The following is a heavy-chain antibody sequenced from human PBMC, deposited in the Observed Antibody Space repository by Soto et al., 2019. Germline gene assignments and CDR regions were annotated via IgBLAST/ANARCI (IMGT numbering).Heavy chain of an antibody. V-gene: IGHV4-30-4*01. CDR2: IYYSGST. CDR3: ARERPDGSRLDP. J-gene: IGHJ5*02. CDR1: RGFIRIGDYY. D-gene: IGHD6-13*01. Sequence: SQMLGLNCTVSRGFIRIGDYYWSWIRQPPGKGLEWIGYIYYSGSTYYNPSLKSRVTISVDTSKNQFSLKLSSVTAADTAVYYCARERPDGSRLDPWGQGTLVTVSS.